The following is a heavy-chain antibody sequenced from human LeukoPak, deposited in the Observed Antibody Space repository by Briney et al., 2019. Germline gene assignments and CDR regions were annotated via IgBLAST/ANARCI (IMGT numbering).Heavy chain of an antibody. J-gene: IGHJ4*02. Sequence: PGGSLRLSCAASGFTFSSYAMSWVRQAPGKGLEWVSTISGGGDATYYADSVKGRFTISRDNSKNTLYLQMNSLRAEDTAVYYCAKDRPYSRTMIVVVINAFDYWGQGTLVTVSS. CDR3: AKDRPYSRTMIVVVINAFDY. CDR2: ISGGGDAT. CDR1: GFTFSSYA. V-gene: IGHV3-23*01. D-gene: IGHD3-22*01.